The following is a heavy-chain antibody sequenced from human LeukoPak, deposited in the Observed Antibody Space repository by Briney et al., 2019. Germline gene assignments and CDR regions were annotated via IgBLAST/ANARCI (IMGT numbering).Heavy chain of an antibody. CDR3: ARRGHSYGSDYYSYYYMDV. D-gene: IGHD5-18*01. Sequence: GGSLRLSCAASGFTFSSYEMNWVRQAPGKGLEWVSYISSSGSTIYYADSVKGRFTISRDNAKNSLYLQMNSLRAEDTAVYYCARRGHSYGSDYYSYYYMDVWGRGATVTIS. J-gene: IGHJ6*03. V-gene: IGHV3-48*03. CDR1: GFTFSSYE. CDR2: ISSSGSTI.